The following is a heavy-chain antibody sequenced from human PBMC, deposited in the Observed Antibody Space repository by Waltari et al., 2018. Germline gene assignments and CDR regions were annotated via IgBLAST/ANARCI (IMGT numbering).Heavy chain of an antibody. CDR2: IYYSGST. D-gene: IGHD3-9*01. Sequence: PPGKGLEWIGYIYYSGSTNYNPSLKSRVTISVDTSKNQFSLKLSSVTAADTAVYYCARVPSSYDILTGYYPDAFDIWGQGTMVTVSS. CDR3: ARVPSSYDILTGYYPDAFDI. V-gene: IGHV4-59*01. J-gene: IGHJ3*02.